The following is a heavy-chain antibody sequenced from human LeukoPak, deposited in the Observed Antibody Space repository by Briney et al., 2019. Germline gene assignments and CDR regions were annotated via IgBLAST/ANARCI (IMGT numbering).Heavy chain of an antibody. Sequence: GGSLRLSCAASGFTFSSYGMHWVRQARGKGLEWVAFIRYDGSNKYYADSVKGRFTISRDNSKNTLYLQMNSLRAEDTAVYYCARVGKGPFLEPNGFDPWGQGTLVTVSS. V-gene: IGHV3-30*02. CDR2: IRYDGSNK. CDR1: GFTFSSYG. D-gene: IGHD1-1*01. J-gene: IGHJ5*02. CDR3: ARVGKGPFLEPNGFDP.